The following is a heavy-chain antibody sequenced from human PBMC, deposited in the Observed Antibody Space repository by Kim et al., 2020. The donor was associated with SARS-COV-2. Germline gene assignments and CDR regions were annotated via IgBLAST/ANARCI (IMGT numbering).Heavy chain of an antibody. CDR3: AGKYYDFWSGSYYYMDV. CDR2: VYYSGRT. D-gene: IGHD3-3*01. V-gene: IGHV4-59*08. CDR1: GGSLTSYY. J-gene: IGHJ6*03. Sequence: SETLSLTCTVSGGSLTSYYWSWIRQPPGKGLEWIGYVYYSGRTNYNPSLKSRVTITVDTSKNQFSLNLSSVTAADTAVYYCAGKYYDFWSGSYYYMDVWG.